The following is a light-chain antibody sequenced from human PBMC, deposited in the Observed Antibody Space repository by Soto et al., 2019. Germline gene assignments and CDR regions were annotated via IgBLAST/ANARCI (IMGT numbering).Light chain of an antibody. CDR3: QQYNNWPRT. V-gene: IGKV3-15*01. Sequence: EIVMTQSPATLSVSPGERATLSCRASQSVSSNVAWYQQKPGQAPRLLIYGASTRATGIPARFSGSGCGTEFTLTISSLQSEDLADYYCQQYNNWPRTFGQGTKLEIK. CDR1: QSVSSN. J-gene: IGKJ2*01. CDR2: GAS.